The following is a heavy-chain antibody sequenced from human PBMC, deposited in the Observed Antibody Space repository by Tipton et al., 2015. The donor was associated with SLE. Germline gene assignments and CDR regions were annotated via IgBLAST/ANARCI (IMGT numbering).Heavy chain of an antibody. CDR2: INHSGST. Sequence: TLSLTCTVSGGSISSSSYYWGWIRQPPGKGLEWIGEINHSGSTNYNPSLKSRVTISVDTSKNQFSLKLSSVTAADTAVYYCARGGGVWVYGDYAFDIWGQGTMVTVSS. V-gene: IGHV4-39*07. CDR3: ARGGGVWVYGDYAFDI. J-gene: IGHJ3*02. D-gene: IGHD4-17*01. CDR1: GGSISSSSYY.